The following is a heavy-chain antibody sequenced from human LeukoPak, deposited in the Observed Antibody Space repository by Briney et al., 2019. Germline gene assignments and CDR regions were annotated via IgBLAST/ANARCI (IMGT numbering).Heavy chain of an antibody. Sequence: ASVKVSCKASGYTFTSYYMHWVRQAPGQGLEWVGRINPNSGGTNYAQKFQGRVTMTRDTSISTAYMELSRLRSDDTAVYYCARGGYDFVYYYYGMDVWGQGTTVTVSS. CDR3: ARGGYDFVYYYYGMDV. CDR1: GYTFTSYY. D-gene: IGHD3-3*01. V-gene: IGHV1-2*06. J-gene: IGHJ6*02. CDR2: INPNSGGT.